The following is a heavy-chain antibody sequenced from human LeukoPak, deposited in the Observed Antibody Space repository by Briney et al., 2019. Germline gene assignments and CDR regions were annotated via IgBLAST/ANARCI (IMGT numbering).Heavy chain of an antibody. V-gene: IGHV1-18*01. CDR3: ASCHCTNGVCYGECEYFQE. Sequence: ASVKVSCEASGYTFTNFGISWVRQAPGQGLEWMGWIGPYTGKTNYAQKFQGRVTVTTDTSTTTAYMELRSLRSDDTAVYYCASCHCTNGVCYGECEYFQEWGQGTLVTVSS. CDR2: IGPYTGKT. D-gene: IGHD2-8*01. J-gene: IGHJ1*01. CDR1: GYTFTNFG.